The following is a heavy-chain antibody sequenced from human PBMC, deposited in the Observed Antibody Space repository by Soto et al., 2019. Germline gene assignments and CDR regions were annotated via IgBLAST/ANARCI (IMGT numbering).Heavy chain of an antibody. CDR2: INAGNGNT. D-gene: IGHD2-15*01. V-gene: IGHV1-3*01. CDR1: GYTFTSYA. Sequence: GASVKVSCKASGYTFTSYAMHWVRQAPGQRLEWMGWINAGNGNTKYSQKFQGRVTITRDTSASTAYMELSSLRSEDTAVYYCVRWGLRYCSGGSCLPRNWFDPWGQGTLVTVSS. CDR3: VRWGLRYCSGGSCLPRNWFDP. J-gene: IGHJ5*02.